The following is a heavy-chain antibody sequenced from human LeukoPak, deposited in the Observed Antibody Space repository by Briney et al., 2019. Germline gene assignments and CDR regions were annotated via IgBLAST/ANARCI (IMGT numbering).Heavy chain of an antibody. J-gene: IGHJ3*02. CDR3: ARDHSSGWYPDAFDI. Sequence: SETLSLTCTVSGGSISSYYWSWIRQPAGKGLEWIGRIYTSGSTNYNPSLKSRVTMSVDTSKNQFSLKLSSVTAADTAVYYCARDHSSGWYPDAFDIWGQGTMVTVSS. D-gene: IGHD6-19*01. CDR2: IYTSGST. CDR1: GGSISSYY. V-gene: IGHV4-4*07.